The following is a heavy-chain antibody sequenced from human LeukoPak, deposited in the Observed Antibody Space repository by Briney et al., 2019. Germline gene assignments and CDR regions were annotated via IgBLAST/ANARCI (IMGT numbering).Heavy chain of an antibody. CDR2: IKQDGSEK. D-gene: IGHD3-22*01. J-gene: IGHJ3*02. V-gene: IGHV3-7*01. CDR1: GFTFSSYW. Sequence: GGSLRLSCAASGFTFSSYWMSWVRQAPGKGLEWVANIKQDGSEKYYVDSVKGRFTISRDNAKNSLYLQMNSLRAEDTAVYYCARDYYDSSGYYYAVGDAFDIWGQGTMVTVSS. CDR3: ARDYYDSSGYYYAVGDAFDI.